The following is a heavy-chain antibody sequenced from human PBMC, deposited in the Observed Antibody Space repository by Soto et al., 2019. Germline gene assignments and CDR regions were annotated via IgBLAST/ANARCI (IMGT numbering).Heavy chain of an antibody. Sequence: EVQMLESGGGLVHPGGSLRLSCAASGFTFSNYAMNWVRQAPGKGLEWVSSISGSGRNTYYADSVKGRITISRDSSKNTLYLQMNSLTVEDTGVYYCAKDLNGSGSFTSYYHYGMDVLGQGTTVTVSS. CDR1: GFTFSNYA. J-gene: IGHJ6*02. CDR2: ISGSGRNT. V-gene: IGHV3-23*01. D-gene: IGHD3-10*01. CDR3: AKDLNGSGSFTSYYHYGMDV.